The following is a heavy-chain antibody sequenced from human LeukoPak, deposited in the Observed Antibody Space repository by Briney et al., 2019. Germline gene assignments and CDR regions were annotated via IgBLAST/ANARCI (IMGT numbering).Heavy chain of an antibody. Sequence: TGGSLRLSCAASGFTFSTYAMSWVRQAPGKGLEWVSAISGSGGSTYYADSVKGRFTISRDNSKSTLYLQMNSLRAEDTAIYYCAKRGMTTIKEGFDYWGQGTLVTVSS. V-gene: IGHV3-23*01. J-gene: IGHJ4*02. CDR1: GFTFSTYA. CDR2: ISGSGGST. CDR3: AKRGMTTIKEGFDY. D-gene: IGHD5-24*01.